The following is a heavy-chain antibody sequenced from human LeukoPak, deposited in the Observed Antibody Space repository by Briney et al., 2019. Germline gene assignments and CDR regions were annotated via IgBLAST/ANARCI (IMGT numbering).Heavy chain of an antibody. V-gene: IGHV1-18*01. CDR1: GYTFTSYG. CDR2: ISAYNGNT. Sequence: GASVKVSCKASGYTFTSYGISWVRQAPGQGLEWMGWISAYNGNTNYAQKLQGRVTMTTDTSTRTAYMELRSLRSDDTAVYYCARGSGAVAGLQGDAFDIWGQGTMVTVSS. J-gene: IGHJ3*02. D-gene: IGHD6-19*01. CDR3: ARGSGAVAGLQGDAFDI.